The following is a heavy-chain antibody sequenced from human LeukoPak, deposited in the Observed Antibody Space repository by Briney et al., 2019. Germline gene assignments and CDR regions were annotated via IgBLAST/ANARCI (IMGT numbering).Heavy chain of an antibody. D-gene: IGHD6-13*01. CDR2: ISASGGST. Sequence: PGGSLRLSCAASGFTFSTHAMSWVRQAPGKGLEWVSDISASGGSTYYADSVKGRFTVSRDNSKNTVYLQMRSLRADDTAVYYCAKGPRQQLVTRFDNWGQGTLVTVSS. J-gene: IGHJ4*02. CDR1: GFTFSTHA. V-gene: IGHV3-23*01. CDR3: AKGPRQQLVTRFDN.